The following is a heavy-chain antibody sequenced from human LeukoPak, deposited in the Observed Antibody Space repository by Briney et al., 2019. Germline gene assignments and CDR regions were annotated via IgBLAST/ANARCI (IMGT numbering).Heavy chain of an antibody. J-gene: IGHJ4*02. CDR3: ARTQSSFHASGSYYNY. CDR2: IYHSGTT. V-gene: IGHV4-38-2*02. CDR1: ENSVSGGFY. Sequence: PSETLSLTCNVAENSVSGGFYWAWIRQPPGKGLEWIGSIYHSGTTYYNPSLNRRDTMSVDTFKNQFSLNLSSVTAADTAVYYCARTQSSFHASGSYYNYWGPGTLVTVSS. D-gene: IGHD3-10*01.